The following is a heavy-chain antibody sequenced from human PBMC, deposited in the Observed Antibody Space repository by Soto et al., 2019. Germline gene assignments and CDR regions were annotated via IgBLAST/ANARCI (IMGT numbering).Heavy chain of an antibody. J-gene: IGHJ4*02. CDR1: GGTFSSYA. Sequence: SVKVSCKASGGTFSSYAISWVRQAPGQGLEWMGGIIPIFGTANYAQKFQGRVTMTADESTSTAYMELSSLRSEDTAVYYCAITRDFWSGSTLYYFDYWGQGTLVTVSS. V-gene: IGHV1-69*13. CDR3: AITRDFWSGSTLYYFDY. CDR2: IIPIFGTA. D-gene: IGHD3-3*01.